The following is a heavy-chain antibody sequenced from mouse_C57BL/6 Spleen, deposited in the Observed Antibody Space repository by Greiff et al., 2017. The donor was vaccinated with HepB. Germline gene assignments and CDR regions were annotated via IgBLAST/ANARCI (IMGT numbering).Heavy chain of an antibody. J-gene: IGHJ3*01. V-gene: IGHV1-26*01. CDR2: INPNNGGT. CDR3: SRRGPWFAY. Sequence: VQLQQSGPELVKPGASVKISCKASGYTFTDYYMNWVKQSHGKSLEWIGDINPNNGGTSYNQKFKGKATLTVDKSSSTAYMELRSLTSEDSAVYYWSRRGPWFAYWGQGTLVTVSA. CDR1: GYTFTDYY.